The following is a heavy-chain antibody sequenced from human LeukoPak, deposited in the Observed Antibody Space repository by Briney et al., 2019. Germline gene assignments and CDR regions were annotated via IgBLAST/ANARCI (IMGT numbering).Heavy chain of an antibody. D-gene: IGHD3-10*01. J-gene: IGHJ4*02. Sequence: SGGSLRLSCAASGFTFDDYAMHWVRQAPGKGLEWVSGISWNSGSIGYADSVKGRFTISRDNAKNSLYLQINSLRAEDTALYYCAEDSGGYGSGSTDDYFDYWGQGTLVTVSS. CDR3: AEDSGGYGSGSTDDYFDY. V-gene: IGHV3-9*01. CDR1: GFTFDDYA. CDR2: ISWNSGSI.